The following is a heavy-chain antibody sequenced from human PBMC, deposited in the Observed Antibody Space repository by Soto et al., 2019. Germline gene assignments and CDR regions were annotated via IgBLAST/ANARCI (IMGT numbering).Heavy chain of an antibody. CDR2: IYSGGST. CDR3: AREAVFDCSGGSCYGVL. J-gene: IGHJ4*02. CDR1: GFTVSSNY. D-gene: IGHD2-15*01. Sequence: GGSLRLSCAASGFTVSSNYMSWVRQAPGKGLEWVSVIYSGGSTYYADSAKGRFTISRHNSKNTLYLQMNSLRAEDTAVYYCAREAVFDCSGGSCYGVLWGQGTLVTVSS. V-gene: IGHV3-53*04.